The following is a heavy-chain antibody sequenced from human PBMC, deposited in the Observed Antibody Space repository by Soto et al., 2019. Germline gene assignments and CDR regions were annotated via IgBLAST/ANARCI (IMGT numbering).Heavy chain of an antibody. V-gene: IGHV1-46*01. CDR2: INPSGGTT. CDR1: GYTFTSYY. Sequence: ASVKVSCKASGYTFTSYYMHWVRQAPGQGLEWMGMINPSGGTTTYAQNFQGRVTMTRDTSASTVYMELSSLRSADTAVYSCARVPSYCLHTSCYGYWGQGTLVPSPQ. CDR3: ARVPSYCLHTSCYGY. D-gene: IGHD2-2*01. J-gene: IGHJ4*02.